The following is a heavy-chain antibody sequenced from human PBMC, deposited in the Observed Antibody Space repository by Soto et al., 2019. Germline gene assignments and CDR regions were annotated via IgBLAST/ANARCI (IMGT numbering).Heavy chain of an antibody. D-gene: IGHD2-15*01. J-gene: IGHJ5*02. Sequence: VASVKVSCKASGYTLTSYGLSWVRQAPGQGLEWMGWISAHNGNTNYAQKVQGRVTMTTDTSTSTAYMELRSLRSDDTAVYYCARGNRDCSGGTCYEWFDPWGQGTLVTVSS. CDR2: ISAHNGNT. CDR1: GYTLTSYG. V-gene: IGHV1-18*04. CDR3: ARGNRDCSGGTCYEWFDP.